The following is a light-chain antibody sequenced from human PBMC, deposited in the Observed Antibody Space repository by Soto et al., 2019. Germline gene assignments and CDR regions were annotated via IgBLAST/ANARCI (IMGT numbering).Light chain of an antibody. CDR2: ASS. Sequence: DIQMTQSPSSLSASVGDRVTITCRARQPISNNLNWYQQRPGKPPNLLIYASSSVQRGVPSRFSGGGSGTEFTLTISSLQPEDFAIYYCQQTDSTPFTFGQGTRLEMK. V-gene: IGKV1-39*01. J-gene: IGKJ5*01. CDR3: QQTDSTPFT. CDR1: QPISNN.